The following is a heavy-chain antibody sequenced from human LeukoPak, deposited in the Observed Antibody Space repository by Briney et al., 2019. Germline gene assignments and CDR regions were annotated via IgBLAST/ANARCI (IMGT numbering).Heavy chain of an antibody. D-gene: IGHD2-2*01. CDR1: GGSFSGDF. CDR3: ARIGRYCSSTSCPRDFDY. V-gene: IGHV4-34*01. Sequence: SETLSLTCAVYGGSFSGDFWSWIRQSPGKGLEWIGEINHGGSTTYNPSLQSRVTMSVDTSTNQISLKLSSVTAADTAVYYCARIGRYCSSTSCPRDFDYWGQGTLVTVSS. CDR2: INHGGST. J-gene: IGHJ4*02.